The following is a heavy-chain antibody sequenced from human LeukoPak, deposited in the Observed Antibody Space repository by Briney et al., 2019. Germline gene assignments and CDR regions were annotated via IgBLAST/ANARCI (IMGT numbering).Heavy chain of an antibody. V-gene: IGHV4-59*01. CDR1: GGSISGYY. CDR2: IHYSGST. J-gene: IGHJ5*02. Sequence: PSETLSLTCTVSGGSISGYYWSWIRQPPGQGLEWIGYIHYSGSTNYNPSLKSRVTISLDMSKNQFSLKLNSVTAAHTAVYYCAREGQWLPDWFDPWGQGTLVTVSS. D-gene: IGHD6-19*01. CDR3: AREGQWLPDWFDP.